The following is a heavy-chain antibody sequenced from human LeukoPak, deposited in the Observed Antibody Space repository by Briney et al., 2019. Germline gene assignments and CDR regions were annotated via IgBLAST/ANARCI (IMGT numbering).Heavy chain of an antibody. CDR2: ISTSGGST. J-gene: IGHJ4*02. D-gene: IGHD5-12*01. V-gene: IGHV3-23*01. CDR1: GFTFSSYG. Sequence: GGSLRLSCTGSGFTFSSYGMSWVRQAPGKGPEWVSCISTSGGSTYYADSVKGRFTISRDNSKNTLYLEMNSLRAEDTAIYYCAKAARGYSGYDDFDYWGQGTLVTVSS. CDR3: AKAARGYSGYDDFDY.